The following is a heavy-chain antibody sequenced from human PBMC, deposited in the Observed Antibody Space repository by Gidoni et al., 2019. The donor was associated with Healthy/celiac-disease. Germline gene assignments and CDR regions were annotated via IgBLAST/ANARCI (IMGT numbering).Heavy chain of an antibody. D-gene: IGHD2-2*02. Sequence: EVQLVESGGGLVQPGGSLRLSCEASGFTFSSYWMSWVRQYPGKGLEWVANIKQDGSEKYYVDSVKGRFTISRDNAKNSLYLQMNSLRAEDTAVYYCARAPLYCSSTSCYISGILGDYWGQGTLVTVSS. V-gene: IGHV3-7*01. J-gene: IGHJ4*02. CDR3: ARAPLYCSSTSCYISGILGDY. CDR2: IKQDGSEK. CDR1: GFTFSSYW.